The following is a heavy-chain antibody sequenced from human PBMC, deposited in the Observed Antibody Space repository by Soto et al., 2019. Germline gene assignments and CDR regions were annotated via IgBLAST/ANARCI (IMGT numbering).Heavy chain of an antibody. CDR1: GYTFTSYD. Sequence: QVQLVQSGAEMKKPGASVTGYCKASGYTFTSYDINWVRQATGLGLEWMGWMNPNSGNTGYAQKFKGRVTMTRNTSISTAYMELSSLGPEGTAVYYCARGRVDTFDYWGQGTLVTVSS. V-gene: IGHV1-8*01. CDR3: ARGRVDTFDY. J-gene: IGHJ4*02. CDR2: MNPNSGNT.